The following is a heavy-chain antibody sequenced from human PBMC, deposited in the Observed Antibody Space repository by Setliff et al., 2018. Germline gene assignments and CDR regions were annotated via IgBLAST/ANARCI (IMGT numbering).Heavy chain of an antibody. CDR2: IYYSGST. Sequence: KASETLSLTCTVSGGSISSSSYYWGWIRQPPGKGLEWIGSIYYSGSTYYNPSLKSRVTISVDTSKNQFSLKLSSVTAADTAVYYCARSYSGYDTWGQGTLVTVSS. CDR3: ARSYSGYDT. V-gene: IGHV4-39*07. J-gene: IGHJ5*02. CDR1: GGSISSSSYY. D-gene: IGHD5-12*01.